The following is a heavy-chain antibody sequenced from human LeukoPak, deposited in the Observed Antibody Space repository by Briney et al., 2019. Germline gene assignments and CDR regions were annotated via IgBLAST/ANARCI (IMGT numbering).Heavy chain of an antibody. J-gene: IGHJ4*02. Sequence: SETLSLTCTVSGASISSYYWSWIRQSPGKGLEWIGYIYYSGSTNYNPSLKSRVTISVDTSKNQFSLKLSSVTAADTAVYYCAMLLWDVARTSGFDYWGQGTLVTVSS. CDR2: IYYSGST. CDR3: AMLLWDVARTSGFDY. CDR1: GASISSYY. V-gene: IGHV4-59*12. D-gene: IGHD1-26*01.